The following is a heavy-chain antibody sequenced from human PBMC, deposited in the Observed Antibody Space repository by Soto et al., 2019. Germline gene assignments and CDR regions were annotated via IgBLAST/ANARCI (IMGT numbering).Heavy chain of an antibody. D-gene: IGHD2-15*01. V-gene: IGHV1-8*01. J-gene: IGHJ6*03. CDR2: MNPNSGNT. CDR3: ARGLGGWADCSGGSCYYYYMDV. Sequence: ASVKVSCKASGYTFTSYDINWVRQATGQGLEWMGWMNPNSGNTGYAQKFQGRVTMTRNTSISTAYMELGSLRSEDTAVYYCARGLGGWADCSGGSCYYYYMDVWGKGTTVTVSS. CDR1: GYTFTSYD.